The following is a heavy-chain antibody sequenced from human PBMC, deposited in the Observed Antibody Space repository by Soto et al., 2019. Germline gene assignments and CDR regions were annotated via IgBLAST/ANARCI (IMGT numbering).Heavy chain of an antibody. D-gene: IGHD5-12*01. Sequence: ASVKVSCKTSGYTFTRYGISWVRQAPGQGLEWVGWISAKNGNTNYAQKFQGRVTMTTDTSTSTAYMELRSLRSDDTAVYYCAKDGGKDGYFGNWFDPWG. V-gene: IGHV1-18*01. CDR1: GYTFTRYG. J-gene: IGHJ5*02. CDR3: AKDGGKDGYFGNWFDP. CDR2: ISAKNGNT.